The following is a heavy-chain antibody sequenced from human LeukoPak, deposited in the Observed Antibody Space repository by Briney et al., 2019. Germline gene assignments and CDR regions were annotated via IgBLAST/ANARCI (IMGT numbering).Heavy chain of an antibody. Sequence: KPSETLSLTCTVSGGSISTYYWSWIRQPPGKGLEWIGYIYYRGSTNYNPSLKSRVTMSVDTSKNQFSLKLSSVTAADTAVYYCARGSGHQLDYWGQGTLVTVSS. CDR3: ARGSGHQLDY. D-gene: IGHD2-2*01. CDR1: GGSISTYY. J-gene: IGHJ4*02. CDR2: IYYRGST. V-gene: IGHV4-59*12.